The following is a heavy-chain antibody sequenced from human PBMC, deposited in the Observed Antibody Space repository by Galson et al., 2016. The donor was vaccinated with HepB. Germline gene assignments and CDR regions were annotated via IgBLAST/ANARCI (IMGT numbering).Heavy chain of an antibody. CDR2: IRPGGSST. Sequence: SLRLSCAASGFTFSTYSMSWIRQAPGKGLEWVSAIRPGGSSTFYADSVKGRFTISRDDSTDTLYLRMNSLRAEDTAVYYCTTVPVGDYYYFMDVWGKGTTVTVSS. V-gene: IGHV3-23*01. D-gene: IGHD1-26*01. CDR1: GFTFSTYS. CDR3: TTVPVGDYYYFMDV. J-gene: IGHJ6*03.